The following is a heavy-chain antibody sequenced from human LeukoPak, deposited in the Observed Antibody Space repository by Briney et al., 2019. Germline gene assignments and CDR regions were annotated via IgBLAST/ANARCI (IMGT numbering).Heavy chain of an antibody. V-gene: IGHV3-48*01. Sequence: GGSLRLSCAASGFTFSSYTMNWVRQPPGKGLEWDSNIGTSSTTIYYADSVKGRFTISRDNAKNSLYLQMNSLRADDTAVYYCARFAAGGSYYYYMDVWGKGTTVTVSS. CDR3: ARFAAGGSYYYYMDV. CDR2: IGTSSTTI. D-gene: IGHD6-25*01. CDR1: GFTFSSYT. J-gene: IGHJ6*03.